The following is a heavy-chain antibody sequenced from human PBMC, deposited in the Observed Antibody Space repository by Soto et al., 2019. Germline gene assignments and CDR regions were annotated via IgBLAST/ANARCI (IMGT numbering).Heavy chain of an antibody. CDR1: GFTFSDYY. CDR3: ARDVVPHFDS. CDR2: ISSSGDSI. J-gene: IGHJ4*02. Sequence: VQLVESGGGLVKPGGSLRLSCAASGFTFSDYYMSWIRQAPGKGLEWLSYISSSGDSIYYAASVKGRITISRDNAKNSLYLQMSSLRAEDTAVYYCARDVVPHFDSWCQGTLVTVSS. D-gene: IGHD2-21*01. V-gene: IGHV3-11*01.